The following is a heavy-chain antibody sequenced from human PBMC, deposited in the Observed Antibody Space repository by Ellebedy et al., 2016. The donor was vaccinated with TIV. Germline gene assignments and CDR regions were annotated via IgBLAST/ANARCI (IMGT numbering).Heavy chain of an antibody. Sequence: GGSLRLSCAASGFTFSSYWMHWVRQAPGKGLEWVAVISYDGSNKYYADSVKGRFTISRDNSKNTLYLQMNSLRAEDTAVYYCARDERGDIVLMVYAYGMDVWGQGTTVTVSS. CDR1: GFTFSSYW. V-gene: IGHV3-30-3*01. J-gene: IGHJ6*02. CDR3: ARDERGDIVLMVYAYGMDV. CDR2: ISYDGSNK. D-gene: IGHD2-8*01.